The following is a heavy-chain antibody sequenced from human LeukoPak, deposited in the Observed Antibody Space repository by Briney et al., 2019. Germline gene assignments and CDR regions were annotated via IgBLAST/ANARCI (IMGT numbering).Heavy chain of an antibody. Sequence: PSETLSLTCTVSGGSISSGSYYWSWIRQPAGKGLEWIGRIYTSGSTNYNPSLKSRVTISVDTSKNQFSLKLSSVTAADTAVYYCAGKVVVAAKYGAFDIWGQGIMVTVSS. D-gene: IGHD2-15*01. J-gene: IGHJ3*02. CDR1: GGSISSGSYY. V-gene: IGHV4-61*02. CDR3: AGKVVVAAKYGAFDI. CDR2: IYTSGST.